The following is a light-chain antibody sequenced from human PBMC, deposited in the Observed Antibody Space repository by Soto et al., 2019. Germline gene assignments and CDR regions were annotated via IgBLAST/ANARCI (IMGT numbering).Light chain of an antibody. CDR1: NSDVGGYDS. V-gene: IGLV2-11*01. Sequence: QSALTQPRSVSGSPGQSVTISCTGTNSDVGGYDSVSWYQQHPGKAPKLIISDVSQRPSGVPDRFSGSRSGNTASLIISGLQAEDEADYYCCSYAGTYTPDVFGTGTKVTVL. CDR2: DVS. CDR3: CSYAGTYTPDV. J-gene: IGLJ1*01.